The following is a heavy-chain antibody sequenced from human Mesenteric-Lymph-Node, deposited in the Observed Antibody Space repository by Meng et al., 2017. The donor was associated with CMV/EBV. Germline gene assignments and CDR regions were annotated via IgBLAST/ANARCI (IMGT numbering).Heavy chain of an antibody. Sequence: SETLSLTCTVSGGSVSSDSSYWSWIRQPPGKGLEWIGHIYYSGSTKYNPSLKSRVTISVDTSNNQFSLKLNSVTAADTAVYYCARDLSLSSSWSAFEIWGQGTVVTVSS. D-gene: IGHD2-2*01. J-gene: IGHJ3*02. V-gene: IGHV4-61*01. CDR3: ARDLSLSSSWSAFEI. CDR1: GGSVSSDSSY. CDR2: IYYSGST.